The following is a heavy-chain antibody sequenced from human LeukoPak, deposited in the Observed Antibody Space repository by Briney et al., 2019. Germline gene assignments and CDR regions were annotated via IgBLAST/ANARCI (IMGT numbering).Heavy chain of an antibody. J-gene: IGHJ4*02. V-gene: IGHV4-34*01. CDR3: ARAEGPDYYGSGSYYNVSDY. CDR1: GGXFSGYY. D-gene: IGHD3-10*01. CDR2: INHSGST. Sequence: SETLSLTCAVYGGXFSGYYWSWIRQPPGKGLEWSGEINHSGSTNYNPSLKSRVTISVDTSKNQFSLKLSSVTAADTAVYYCARAEGPDYYGSGSYYNVSDYWGQGTLVTVSS.